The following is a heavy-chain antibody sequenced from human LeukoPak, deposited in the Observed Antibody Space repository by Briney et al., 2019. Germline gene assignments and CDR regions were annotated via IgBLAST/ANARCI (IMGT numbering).Heavy chain of an antibody. J-gene: IGHJ2*01. V-gene: IGHV4-59*01. Sequence: SETLSLTCAVYGGSFSGYYWSWIRQPPGKGLEWIGYIYYSGSTNYNPSLKSRVTISVDTSKNQFSLKLSSVTAADTAVYYCARDNYSDSGYDYGNWYFDLWGRGTLVTVSS. CDR3: ARDNYSDSGYDYGNWYFDL. CDR1: GGSFSGYY. D-gene: IGHD5-12*01. CDR2: IYYSGST.